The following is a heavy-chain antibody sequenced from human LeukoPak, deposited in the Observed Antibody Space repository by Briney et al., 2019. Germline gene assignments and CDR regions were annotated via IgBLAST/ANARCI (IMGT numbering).Heavy chain of an antibody. V-gene: IGHV1-69*04. D-gene: IGHD5-24*01. J-gene: IGHJ4*02. CDR1: GGTFSSYA. Sequence: SVKVSCKASGGTFSSYAISWVRQAPGQGLEWMGRIIPIFGIANCAQKFQGRVTITADKSTSTAYMELSSLRSEDTAVYYCARDRSRDGYKYYFDYWGQGTLVTVSS. CDR3: ARDRSRDGYKYYFDY. CDR2: IIPIFGIA.